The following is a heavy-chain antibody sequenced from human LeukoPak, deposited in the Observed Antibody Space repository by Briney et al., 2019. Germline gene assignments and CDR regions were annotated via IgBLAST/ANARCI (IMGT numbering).Heavy chain of an antibody. CDR2: IYPGGTT. V-gene: IGHV3-53*01. D-gene: IGHD3-16*01. Sequence: PGGSLRLSCEVSGVTVSSNYMIWVRQAPGKGLEWLSIIYPGGTTHYAESVKGRFSISRDDSKNTLYFQMDNLRVDDTALYRCARGSMFGAPDFWGQGTRVTVSS. CDR3: ARGSMFGAPDF. J-gene: IGHJ4*02. CDR1: GVTVSSNY.